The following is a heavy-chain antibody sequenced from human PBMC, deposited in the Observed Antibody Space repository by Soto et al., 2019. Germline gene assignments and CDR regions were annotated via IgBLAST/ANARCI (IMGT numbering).Heavy chain of an antibody. J-gene: IGHJ6*02. CDR2: INPSGGST. CDR1: GYTFTRYY. CDR3: ARSIAAAGYYYYGMDV. D-gene: IGHD6-13*01. V-gene: IGHV1-46*01. Sequence: ASVKVSCKASGYTFTRYYIHWVRQAPGQGVGGMGKINPSGGSTSYAQKFQGRVTMTRDTSTSTVYMELSSLRSEDTAVYYCARSIAAAGYYYYGMDVWGQGTTVTVSS.